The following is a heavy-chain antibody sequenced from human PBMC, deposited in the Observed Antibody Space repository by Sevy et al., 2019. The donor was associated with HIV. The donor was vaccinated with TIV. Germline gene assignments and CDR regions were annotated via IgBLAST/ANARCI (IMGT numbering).Heavy chain of an antibody. J-gene: IGHJ4*02. CDR3: ASLRSGVLQPPYDFDY. D-gene: IGHD3-10*01. CDR2: ISGSGATT. V-gene: IGHV3-23*01. Sequence: GGSLRLSCGVSGFTFSSYAMTWVRQPPGKGLEWVSIISGSGATTSYADSVKGRFTISRDNSKNALYLQMNSLRAEDTAVYYYASLRSGVLQPPYDFDYWGQGTLVTVSS. CDR1: GFTFSSYA.